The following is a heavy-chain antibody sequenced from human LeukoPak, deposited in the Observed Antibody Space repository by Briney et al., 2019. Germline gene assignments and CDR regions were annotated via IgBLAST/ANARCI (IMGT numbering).Heavy chain of an antibody. CDR3: ANIGGGREY. D-gene: IGHD1-26*01. V-gene: IGHV3-7*02. J-gene: IGHJ4*02. CDR2: IKQDGSERY. Sequence: GGSLRLSCAASGFTFSSYWMSWVRQVPGKGLEWVANIKQDGSERYYYVDSVKGRFTISRDNAKKSLYLQMSSLRAEDTAVYYCANIGGGREYWGQGTLVTVSS. CDR1: GFTFSSYW.